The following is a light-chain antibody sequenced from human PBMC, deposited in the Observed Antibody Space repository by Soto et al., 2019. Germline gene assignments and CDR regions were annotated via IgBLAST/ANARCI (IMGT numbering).Light chain of an antibody. CDR2: RAS. CDR3: QQYNSCPWT. V-gene: IGKV4-1*01. CDR1: LGVLYSSNNKSY. Sequence: ILIPESIGTVDMHLGERAPINCKYSLGVLYSSNNKSYLAWYQQKPGQPPKLLIYRASTRESGVPDRFSGSGSGTDFTLTISSLQPDDFATYYCQQYNSCPWTFGQGTKVDIK. J-gene: IGKJ1*01.